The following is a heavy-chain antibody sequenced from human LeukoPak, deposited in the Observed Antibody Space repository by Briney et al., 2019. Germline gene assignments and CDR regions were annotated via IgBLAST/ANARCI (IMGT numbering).Heavy chain of an antibody. D-gene: IGHD5-24*01. CDR2: IYYSGST. J-gene: IGHJ3*02. CDR3: ARRLQSCDAFDI. V-gene: IGHV4-59*08. Sequence: PSETLSLTCTVSGGSISSYYWSWIRQPPGKGLEWIGYIYYSGSTNYNPSLKSRVTISVDTSKNQFSLKLSSVTAADTAVYYCARRLQSCDAFDIWGQGTMVTVSS. CDR1: GGSISSYY.